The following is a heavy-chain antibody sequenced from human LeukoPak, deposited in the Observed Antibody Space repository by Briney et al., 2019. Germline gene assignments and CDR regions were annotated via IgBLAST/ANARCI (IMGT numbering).Heavy chain of an antibody. CDR3: AKDEGGY. Sequence: PGRSLRLSCAASGFTFSSYGMHWVRQAPGKGLEWVAVISYDGSNKYYADSVKGRFTISRDNSKNTLYLQMNSLRAEDTAVYYCAKDEGGYWGQGTLVTVSS. D-gene: IGHD2-15*01. V-gene: IGHV3-30*18. CDR1: GFTFSSYG. CDR2: ISYDGSNK. J-gene: IGHJ4*02.